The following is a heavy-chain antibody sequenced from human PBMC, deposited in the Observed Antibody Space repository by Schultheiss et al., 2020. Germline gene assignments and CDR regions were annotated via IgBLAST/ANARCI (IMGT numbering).Heavy chain of an antibody. CDR2: IYTSGST. Sequence: SETLSLTCTVSGGSISSGSYYWSWIRQPAGKGLEWIGRIYTSGSTNYNPSLKSRVTISVDTSKNQFSLKLSSVTAADTAVYYCARVGAVAAPYYFDYWGQGTLVTVSS. CDR1: GGSISSGSYY. V-gene: IGHV4-61*02. D-gene: IGHD6-19*01. CDR3: ARVGAVAAPYYFDY. J-gene: IGHJ4*02.